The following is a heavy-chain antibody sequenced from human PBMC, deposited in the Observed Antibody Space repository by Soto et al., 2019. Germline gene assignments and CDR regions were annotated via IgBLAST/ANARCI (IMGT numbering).Heavy chain of an antibody. D-gene: IGHD2-15*01. CDR3: SGGGRDNWFDP. J-gene: IGHJ5*02. Sequence: GGSLRLSCAASGLTFSSYAMSWVRQAPGKGLEWVSAISGSGGSTYYADSVKGRFTISRDNSKNTLYLQMNSLRAEDTAVYYCSGGGRDNWFDPWGQGTLVTVSS. V-gene: IGHV3-23*01. CDR1: GLTFSSYA. CDR2: ISGSGGST.